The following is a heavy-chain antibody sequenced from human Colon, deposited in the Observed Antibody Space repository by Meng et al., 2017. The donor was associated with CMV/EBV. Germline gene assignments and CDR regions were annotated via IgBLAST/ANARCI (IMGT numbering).Heavy chain of an antibody. CDR3: ASGVYYDFQTGSKPPYFVY. J-gene: IGHJ4*02. Sequence: SETLSLTCTVSGDSVSSPSHYWTWIRQPPGKGLEWIGNVHYTETTYNNPSLKSRVAVSLDTSKNQFSLKLTAVTAADTAVYYCASGVYYDFQTGSKPPYFVYWGQGMMVTVSS. V-gene: IGHV4-39*07. CDR1: GDSVSSPSHY. D-gene: IGHD3-3*01. CDR2: VHYTETT.